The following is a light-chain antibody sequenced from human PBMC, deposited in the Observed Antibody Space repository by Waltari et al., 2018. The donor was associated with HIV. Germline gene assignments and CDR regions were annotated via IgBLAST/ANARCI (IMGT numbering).Light chain of an antibody. CDR3: AAWDDTLGVV. CDR1: PSNIGNNS. CDR2: ITS. V-gene: IGLV1-44*01. Sequence: QSVLTQPPSASGTPGQRVTISCSGSPSNIGNNSVNSYQQFPGSAPKLLLYITSQRPLGVPDRFSGSKSGSSASLAISGPQADDEAHYYCAAWDDTLGVVFGGGTTLTVL. J-gene: IGLJ2*01.